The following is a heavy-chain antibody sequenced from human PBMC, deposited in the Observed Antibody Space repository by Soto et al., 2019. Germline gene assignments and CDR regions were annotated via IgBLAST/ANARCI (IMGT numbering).Heavy chain of an antibody. CDR3: AKDPGDYDSSGYYLDY. D-gene: IGHD3-22*01. CDR2: ISYDGSNK. V-gene: IGHV3-30*18. Sequence: PGGSLRLSCAASGFTFSSYGMHWVRQAPGKGLEWVAVISYDGSNKYYADSVKGRVTISRDNSKNTLYLQMNSLRAEDTAVYYCAKDPGDYDSSGYYLDYWGQGTLVTVSS. CDR1: GFTFSSYG. J-gene: IGHJ4*02.